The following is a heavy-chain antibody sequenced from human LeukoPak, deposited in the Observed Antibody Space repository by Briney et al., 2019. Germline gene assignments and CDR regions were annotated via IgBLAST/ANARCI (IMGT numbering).Heavy chain of an antibody. CDR1: GFTFSSCG. J-gene: IGHJ4*02. Sequence: GGSLRLSCAASGFTFSSCGMHWVRQAPGKGLEWVAIIWYDGNNKYYADSVKGRFTISRDNFKNTVYLQMDSLRAEDTAVYYCARDNIRGAYYLDYWGRGTRVTVSS. D-gene: IGHD2/OR15-2a*01. CDR2: IWYDGNNK. V-gene: IGHV3-33*01. CDR3: ARDNIRGAYYLDY.